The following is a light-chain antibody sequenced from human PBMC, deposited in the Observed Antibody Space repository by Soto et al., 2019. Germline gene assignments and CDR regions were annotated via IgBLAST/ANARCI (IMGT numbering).Light chain of an antibody. Sequence: DIQMTQSPSSLSASVGDRVTITCQASQDISNYLNWYQQKPESAPKLLIYLTSSLQSGVPSRFSGSGSGTDFTLTISSLQPEDFATYYCQQSYSTPYSFGQGTKVDIK. J-gene: IGKJ2*01. CDR3: QQSYSTPYS. CDR1: QDISNY. V-gene: IGKV1-39*01. CDR2: LTS.